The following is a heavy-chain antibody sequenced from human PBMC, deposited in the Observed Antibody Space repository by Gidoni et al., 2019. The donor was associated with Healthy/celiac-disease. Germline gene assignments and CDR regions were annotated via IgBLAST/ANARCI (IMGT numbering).Heavy chain of an antibody. CDR2: IYPGDSDT. J-gene: IGHJ6*02. CDR3: ATSYYSSGWLVRGPQVYYYGMDV. D-gene: IGHD6-19*01. CDR1: GYSFTSYW. Sequence: EVQLVQSGAEGKKPGESLKISCKGSGYSFTSYWIGWVRQMPGKGLEWMGIIYPGDSDTRYSPSFQGQVTISADKSISTAYLQWSSLKASDTAMYYCATSYYSSGWLVRGPQVYYYGMDVWGQGTTVTVSS. V-gene: IGHV5-51*01.